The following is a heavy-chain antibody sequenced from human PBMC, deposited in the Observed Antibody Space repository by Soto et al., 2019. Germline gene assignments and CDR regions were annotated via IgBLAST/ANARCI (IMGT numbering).Heavy chain of an antibody. Sequence: LRLSCAASGFTFNRYAMNWVRQAAGKGLEWVSGISGSGATTYYADSVKGRFTISRDNSKNTLYLQMNSLGAGDTAVYYCAKDPEVVVTAPDYWGQGTLVTVSS. CDR1: GFTFNRYA. CDR3: AKDPEVVVTAPDY. D-gene: IGHD2-21*02. J-gene: IGHJ4*02. CDR2: ISGSGATT. V-gene: IGHV3-23*01.